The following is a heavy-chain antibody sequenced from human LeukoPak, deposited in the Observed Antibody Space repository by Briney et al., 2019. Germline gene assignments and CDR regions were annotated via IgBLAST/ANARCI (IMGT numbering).Heavy chain of an antibody. Sequence: SETLSLTCAVSGGSISSSNWWSWVRRPPGKGLEWIGEIYHSGSTNYNPSLKSRVTISVDKSKNQFSLKLSSVTAADTAVYYCARDSEYYYGSGSFNWFDPWGQGTLVTVSS. D-gene: IGHD3-10*01. CDR2: IYHSGST. CDR3: ARDSEYYYGSGSFNWFDP. J-gene: IGHJ5*02. CDR1: GGSISSSNW. V-gene: IGHV4-4*02.